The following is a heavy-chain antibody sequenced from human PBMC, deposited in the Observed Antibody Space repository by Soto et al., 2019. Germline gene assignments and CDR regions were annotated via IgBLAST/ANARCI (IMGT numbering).Heavy chain of an antibody. D-gene: IGHD2-21*02. V-gene: IGHV1-2*02. J-gene: IGHJ4*02. CDR3: ARTSTRAFGDNDLQF. Sequence: GASVKVSCKTSGYTFTDYYLHWVRQAPGQGLEWMGYINPYSAGTNSAQKFRDRVTMTRDTSIDTAYMEMSTLTSDDTAVYYCARTSTRAFGDNDLQFWGQGTPVTVSS. CDR1: GYTFTDYY. CDR2: INPYSAGT.